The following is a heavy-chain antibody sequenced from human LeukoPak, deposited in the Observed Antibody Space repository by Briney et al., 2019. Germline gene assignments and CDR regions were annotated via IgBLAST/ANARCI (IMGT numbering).Heavy chain of an antibody. V-gene: IGHV1-69*06. CDR2: IIPIFGTA. CDR1: GGTFSSYA. J-gene: IGHJ4*02. D-gene: IGHD6-19*01. Sequence: SVKVSCKASGGTFSSYAISWVRQAPGQGLEWMGGIIPIFGTANYAQKFQGRVTITADKSTSTAYMELSSLRSEDTAVYYCAREGIAVAGNYFDYWGQGTLVTVSS. CDR3: AREGIAVAGNYFDY.